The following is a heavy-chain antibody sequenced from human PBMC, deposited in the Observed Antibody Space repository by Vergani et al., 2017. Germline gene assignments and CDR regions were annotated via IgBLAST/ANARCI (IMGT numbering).Heavy chain of an antibody. CDR3: ASSHHFGVVIGY. Sequence: QMQLVQSGAEVKKTGSSVKVSCKASGYTFTYRYLHWVRQAPAQALEWMGWITPFNGNTNYAQKFQDRVTITRDRSMSTAYMELSSLRSEDTAMYYCASSHHFGVVIGYWGQGTLVTVSS. V-gene: IGHV1-45*02. D-gene: IGHD3-3*01. J-gene: IGHJ4*02. CDR2: ITPFNGNT. CDR1: GYTFTYRY.